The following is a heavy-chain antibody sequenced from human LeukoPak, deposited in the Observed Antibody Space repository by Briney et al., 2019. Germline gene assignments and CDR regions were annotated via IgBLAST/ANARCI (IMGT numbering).Heavy chain of an antibody. J-gene: IGHJ6*02. Sequence: GGSLRLSCAASGFTFSSYTMNWVRQAPGKGLEWVSSISSSSSYMYYADSVKGRFTISRDNAKDSLYLQMNSLRAEDTAVYYCAKEGGYSYGLYGMDVWGQGTTVTVSS. CDR2: ISSSSSYM. CDR1: GFTFSSYT. CDR3: AKEGGYSYGLYGMDV. D-gene: IGHD5-18*01. V-gene: IGHV3-21*06.